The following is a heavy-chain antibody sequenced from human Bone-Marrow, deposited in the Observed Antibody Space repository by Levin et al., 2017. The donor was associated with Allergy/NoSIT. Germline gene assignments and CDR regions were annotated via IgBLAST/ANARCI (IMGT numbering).Heavy chain of an antibody. V-gene: IGHV3-30*18. CDR2: IPYDGSNK. Sequence: SCAASGFTFSSYGMHWVRQAPGKGLEWVAVIPYDGSNKYYADSVKGRFIISRDNSKNTLYLQMNSLRAEDTAVYYCAKDLIAARDYYYYGMDVWGQGTTVTVSS. J-gene: IGHJ6*02. CDR1: GFTFSSYG. D-gene: IGHD6-6*01. CDR3: AKDLIAARDYYYYGMDV.